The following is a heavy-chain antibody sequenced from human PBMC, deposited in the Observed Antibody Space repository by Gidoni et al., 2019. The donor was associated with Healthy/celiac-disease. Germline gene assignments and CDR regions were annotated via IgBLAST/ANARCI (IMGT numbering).Heavy chain of an antibody. CDR3: ARGGGQGYCSSTSCYSPPTFYYYYGMDV. J-gene: IGHJ6*02. CDR1: GGSFSGYY. Sequence: QVQLQQWGAGLLKPSETLSLTYAVYGGSFSGYYWSWTRPPPGKGLEWIGEINHSGSTNYNPSLKSRVTISVDTSKNQFSLKLSSVTAADTAVYYCARGGGQGYCSSTSCYSPPTFYYYYGMDVWGQGTTVTVSS. V-gene: IGHV4-34*01. CDR2: INHSGST. D-gene: IGHD2-2*01.